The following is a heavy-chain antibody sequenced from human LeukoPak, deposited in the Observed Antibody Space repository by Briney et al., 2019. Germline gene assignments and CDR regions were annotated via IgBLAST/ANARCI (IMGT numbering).Heavy chain of an antibody. D-gene: IGHD3-22*01. CDR1: GFNVSNTY. CDR3: ARRMWTSGLLY. V-gene: IGHV3-53*01. CDR2: IYAGGET. J-gene: IGHJ4*02. Sequence: GGSLRLSCAASGFNVSNTYISWVRQAPGKGLEWVSFIYAGGETFYADSVRGRFIISRDNSKNTLYLQMDNLRAEDTAFYYCARRMWTSGLLYWGQGTLVTVSS.